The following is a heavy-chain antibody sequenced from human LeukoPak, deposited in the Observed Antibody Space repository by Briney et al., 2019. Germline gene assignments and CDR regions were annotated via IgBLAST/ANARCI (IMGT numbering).Heavy chain of an antibody. Sequence: ASVKVSCKASGYTFTSYYMHWVRQAPGQGLEWMGIINPSGGSTSYAQKFQGRVTMTRDTSTSTVYMELSSLRSEDTAVCYCASAEQNPYYFDYWGQGTLVTVSS. V-gene: IGHV1-46*01. CDR1: GYTFTSYY. J-gene: IGHJ4*02. D-gene: IGHD1-14*01. CDR2: INPSGGST. CDR3: ASAEQNPYYFDY.